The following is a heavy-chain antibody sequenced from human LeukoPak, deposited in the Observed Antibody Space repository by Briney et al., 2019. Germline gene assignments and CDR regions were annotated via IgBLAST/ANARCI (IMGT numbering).Heavy chain of an antibody. Sequence: GGSLRLSCAASGFTLSIFSMNWVRQAPGKGLEWVSYISSSSSTIYYADSVKGRFTISRDNAKNSLYLQMNSLRAEDTAVYYCARDLSTFDYWGQGTLVTVSS. CDR3: ARDLSTFDY. J-gene: IGHJ4*02. V-gene: IGHV3-48*01. D-gene: IGHD5/OR15-5a*01. CDR2: ISSSSSTI. CDR1: GFTLSIFS.